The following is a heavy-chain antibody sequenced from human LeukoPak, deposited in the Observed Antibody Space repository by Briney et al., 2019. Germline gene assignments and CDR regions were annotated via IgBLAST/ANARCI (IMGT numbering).Heavy chain of an antibody. J-gene: IGHJ5*02. CDR3: ARAGTDDFWSGYGARRVGWFDP. CDR1: GGSISSYY. Sequence: PSETLSLTCTVSGGSISSYYWSWIRQPPGKGLEWIGYSAYSGSTNYNPSLKSRVTISVDTSKNQCTLKLSSVTAADTAVYYCARAGTDDFWSGYGARRVGWFDPWGQGTPVTVSS. D-gene: IGHD3-3*01. CDR2: SAYSGST. V-gene: IGHV4-59*01.